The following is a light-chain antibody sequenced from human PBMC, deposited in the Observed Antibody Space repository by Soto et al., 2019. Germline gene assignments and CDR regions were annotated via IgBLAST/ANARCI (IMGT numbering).Light chain of an antibody. V-gene: IGLV2-14*01. CDR3: SSFSGTNSFV. CDR1: SSDVGGYSY. J-gene: IGLJ1*01. CDR2: EVS. Sequence: QSVLTQPASVSGSPGQAITISCTGTSSDVGGYSYVSWYEQHPGKNPKLVIYEVSNRPSGVSHRFSVSKSGNTASLTISGLQTEDEADYYCSSFSGTNSFVFGTWTKLTFL.